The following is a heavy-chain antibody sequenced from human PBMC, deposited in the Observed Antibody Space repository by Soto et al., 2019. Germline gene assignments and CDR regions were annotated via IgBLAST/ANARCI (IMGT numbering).Heavy chain of an antibody. V-gene: IGHV4-59*01. J-gene: IGHJ4*02. CDR2: IYYSGTT. CDR1: GGSISRYY. Sequence: PSETLSLTCTVSGGSISRYYWSWIRQPPGKGLEWIGYIYYSGTTNYNPSLKSRVTIFLDTSKNQFSLNMSSVTAADTAVYYCARVFCGNDCYSGYWGQGTLVTVSS. D-gene: IGHD2-21*02. CDR3: ARVFCGNDCYSGY.